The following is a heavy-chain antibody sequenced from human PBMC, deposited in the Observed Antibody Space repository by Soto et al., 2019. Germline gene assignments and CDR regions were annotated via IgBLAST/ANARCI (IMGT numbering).Heavy chain of an antibody. J-gene: IGHJ4*02. D-gene: IGHD6-13*01. CDR2: IYYSGSS. Sequence: ETLTLTCTVSGGSISSYYWSWIRQPPGKGLEWIAYIYYSGSSNYNPSLASRVTLSVDTSKNQVSLKLSSVTAADTALYYCARSIAAAGYDYWGQGTLVTVSS. V-gene: IGHV4-59*01. CDR3: ARSIAAAGYDY. CDR1: GGSISSYY.